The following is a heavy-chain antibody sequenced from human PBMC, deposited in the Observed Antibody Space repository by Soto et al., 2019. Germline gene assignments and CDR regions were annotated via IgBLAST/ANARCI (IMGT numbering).Heavy chain of an antibody. CDR2: INHRGTT. CDR3: ARGYCLSTTCYLDY. J-gene: IGHJ4*02. Sequence: SETLSLTCTVSGGSISSGDYYWSWIRQPPGKGLEWIAEINHRGTTNYNPSLKSRVTISADTSKNQFSLNLSSVTAADTAVYYCARGYCLSTTCYLDYWGQGALVTVSS. CDR1: GGSISSGDYY. V-gene: IGHV4-39*07. D-gene: IGHD2-2*01.